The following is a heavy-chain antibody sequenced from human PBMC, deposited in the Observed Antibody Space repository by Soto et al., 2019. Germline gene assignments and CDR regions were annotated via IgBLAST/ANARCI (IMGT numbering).Heavy chain of an antibody. D-gene: IGHD3-22*01. J-gene: IGHJ6*02. Sequence: QPGGSLRLSCAASGFTFSSYAMSWVRQAPGKGLEWVSAISGSGGSTYYADSVKGRFTISRDNSKNTLYLQMNSLRAEDTAVYYCAKDPRYYDSSGYYRPDGMDVWGQGTTVTVSS. CDR2: ISGSGGST. V-gene: IGHV3-23*01. CDR3: AKDPRYYDSSGYYRPDGMDV. CDR1: GFTFSSYA.